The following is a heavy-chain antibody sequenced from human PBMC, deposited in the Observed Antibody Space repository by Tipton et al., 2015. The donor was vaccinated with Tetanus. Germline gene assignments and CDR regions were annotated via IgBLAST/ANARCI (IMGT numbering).Heavy chain of an antibody. V-gene: IGHV5-51*01. Sequence: QLVQSGGEVKKPGESLKISCKGSGYIFNNYWVGWVRQKPGKGLEWMGIIYPGDSDTRYSPSFQGQVTISVDKSINTAYLQWSSLKASDTSMFYCGRGDCTDGVGNFDFWGQGALVTVAS. CDR1: GYIFNNYW. CDR3: GRGDCTDGVGNFDF. CDR2: IYPGDSDT. D-gene: IGHD2-8*01. J-gene: IGHJ4*02.